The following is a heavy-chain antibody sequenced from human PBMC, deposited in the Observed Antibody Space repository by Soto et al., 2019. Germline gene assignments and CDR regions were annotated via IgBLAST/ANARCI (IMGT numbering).Heavy chain of an antibody. CDR2: ISYDGSNK. J-gene: IGHJ4*02. V-gene: IGHV3-30*18. CDR1: GFTFSSYG. CDR3: AKSKPSTESYRIFDY. D-gene: IGHD3-16*02. Sequence: GGALRLSCAASGFTFSSYGMHWVRQAPEKGLEWVAVISYDGSNKYYADSVKGRFTISRDNSKNTLYLQMNSLRAEDTAVYYCAKSKPSTESYRIFDYWGQGTLVTVSS.